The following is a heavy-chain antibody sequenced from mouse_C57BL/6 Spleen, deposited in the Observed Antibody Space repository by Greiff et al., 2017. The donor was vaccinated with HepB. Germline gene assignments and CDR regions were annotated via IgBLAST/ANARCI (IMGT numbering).Heavy chain of an antibody. V-gene: IGHV5-4*01. J-gene: IGHJ4*01. CDR3: ARDLDSSGYNAMDY. Sequence: EVMLVESGGGLVKPGGSLKLSCAASGFTFSSYAMSWVRQTPEKRLEWVATISDGGSYTYYPDNVKGRFTISRDNAKNNLYLQMSHLKSEDTAMYYCARDLDSSGYNAMDYWGQGTSVTVSS. CDR2: ISDGGSYT. D-gene: IGHD3-2*02. CDR1: GFTFSSYA.